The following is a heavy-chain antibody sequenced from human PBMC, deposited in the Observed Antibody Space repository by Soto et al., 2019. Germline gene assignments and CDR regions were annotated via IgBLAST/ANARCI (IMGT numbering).Heavy chain of an antibody. CDR3: ARVLSSSWKGDAFDI. Sequence: PSETLSLTCTVSGGSISSGGYYWSWIHQHPGKGLEWIGYIYYSGSTYYNPSLKSRVTISVDTSKNQFSLKLSSVTAADTAVYYCARVLSSSWKGDAFDIWGQGTMVTVSS. J-gene: IGHJ3*02. V-gene: IGHV4-31*03. CDR2: IYYSGST. D-gene: IGHD6-13*01. CDR1: GGSISSGGYY.